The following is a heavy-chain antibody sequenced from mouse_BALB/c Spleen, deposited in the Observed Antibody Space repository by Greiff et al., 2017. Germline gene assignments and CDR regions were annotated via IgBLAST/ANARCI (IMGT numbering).Heavy chain of an antibody. J-gene: IGHJ3*01. Sequence: EVQLQQSGAELVKPGASVKLSCTASGFNIKDTYMHWVKQRPEQGLEWIGRIDPANGNTKYDPKFQGKATITADTSSNTAYLQLSSLTSEDTAVYYCARSLYYDYEFAYWGQGTLVTVSA. D-gene: IGHD2-4*01. CDR2: IDPANGNT. CDR3: ARSLYYDYEFAY. CDR1: GFNIKDTY. V-gene: IGHV14-3*02.